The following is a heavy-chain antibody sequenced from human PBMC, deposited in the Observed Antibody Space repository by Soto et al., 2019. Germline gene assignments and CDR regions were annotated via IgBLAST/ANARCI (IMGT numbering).Heavy chain of an antibody. V-gene: IGHV1-69*13. CDR3: ARDAGFSSGWNYNWFDP. D-gene: IGHD6-19*01. Sequence: AVKVSCKASGGTFSSSAISWVRQAPGQGLEWMGGIIPSFGTATYAQKFQGRVTITADESTSTAYMELSSLRSEDAAVYYCARDAGFSSGWNYNWFDPWGQGTLVTVSS. CDR2: IIPSFGTA. CDR1: GGTFSSSA. J-gene: IGHJ5*02.